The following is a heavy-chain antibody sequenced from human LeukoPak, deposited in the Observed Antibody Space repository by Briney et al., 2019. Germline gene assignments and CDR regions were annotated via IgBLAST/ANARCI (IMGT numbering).Heavy chain of an antibody. Sequence: SETLSLTCTVSGGSISSSTYYWGWIRQPPGKGLEWIGSIYYSGSTYYNPSLKSRVTISVDTSKNQFSLKLSSVTAADTAVYYCARGGSSWSLDYWGQGTLVTVSS. CDR3: ARGGSSWSLDY. J-gene: IGHJ4*02. V-gene: IGHV4-39*07. D-gene: IGHD2-15*01. CDR1: GGSISSSTYY. CDR2: IYYSGST.